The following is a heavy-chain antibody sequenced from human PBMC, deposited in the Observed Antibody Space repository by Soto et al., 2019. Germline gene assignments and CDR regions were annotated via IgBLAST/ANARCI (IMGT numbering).Heavy chain of an antibody. J-gene: IGHJ3*01. CDR3: ATSPRFAFDF. V-gene: IGHV4-61*01. D-gene: IGHD3-16*01. CDR1: GGSVSGDKNY. Sequence: QVQLQESGPGLVKPSETLSLTCSVSGGSVSGDKNYWSWIRQSPGKGLEWIGFITDSVATIYNPSLKSRLTISVDRSKNQFSLRLSSVTASDTALYYGATSPRFAFDFWGQGTTVIVSS. CDR2: ITDSVAT.